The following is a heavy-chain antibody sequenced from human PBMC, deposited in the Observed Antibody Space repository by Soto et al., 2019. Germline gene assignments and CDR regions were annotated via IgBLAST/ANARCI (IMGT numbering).Heavy chain of an antibody. Sequence: QVQLVQSGAEVKKPGSSVKVSCKASGGTFSSYAISWVRQAPGQGLEWMGGIIPIFGTANYAQKFQGRVTITADKSTSTAYMELSSLRSEDTAVYYFAGGVDDFGSGFRFSGDYWGQGTLVTVSS. D-gene: IGHD3-3*01. CDR2: IIPIFGTA. J-gene: IGHJ4*02. CDR1: GGTFSSYA. V-gene: IGHV1-69*06. CDR3: AGGVDDFGSGFRFSGDY.